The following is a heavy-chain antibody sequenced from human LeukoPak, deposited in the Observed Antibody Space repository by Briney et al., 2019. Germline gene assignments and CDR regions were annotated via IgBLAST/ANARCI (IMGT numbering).Heavy chain of an antibody. Sequence: PGGSLRLSCEASGFIFGSYAMTWVRQAPGKGLDWVSVIGASGADTYYADSVKDRFTISRDNAKNTLYLHMRSLRAEDTAVYFCARRPRDSSGYYLGAFHAWGQGTTVTVSS. V-gene: IGHV3-23*01. CDR2: IGASGADT. J-gene: IGHJ3*01. CDR3: ARRPRDSSGYYLGAFHA. D-gene: IGHD3-22*01. CDR1: GFIFGSYA.